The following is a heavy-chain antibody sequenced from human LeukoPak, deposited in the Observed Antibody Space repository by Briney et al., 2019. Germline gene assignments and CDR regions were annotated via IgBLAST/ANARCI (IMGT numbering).Heavy chain of an antibody. V-gene: IGHV1-46*01. Sequence: ASVKVSCKASGYTFTSYYMHWVRQAPGQGLEWMGIINPSGGSTSYAQKFQGRVTMTRDTSTSTVYMELSSLRPEDTAVYYRAIESSVRIWFGELRSDWFDPWGQGTLVTVSS. CDR3: AIESSVRIWFGELRSDWFDP. CDR1: GYTFTSYY. J-gene: IGHJ5*02. D-gene: IGHD3-10*01. CDR2: INPSGGST.